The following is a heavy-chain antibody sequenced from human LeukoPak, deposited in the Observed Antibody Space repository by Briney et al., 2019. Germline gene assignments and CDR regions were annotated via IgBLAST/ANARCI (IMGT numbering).Heavy chain of an antibody. CDR2: VSYDGSNK. Sequence: AGGSLRLSCAASGFTFSSYAMHWVRQAPGKGLEWVAVVSYDGSNKYYADSVKGRFTISRDNSKNTLYLQMNSLRAEDTAVYYCAREDNIVVVPAAPYYYGMDVWGQGTTVTVSS. J-gene: IGHJ6*02. CDR3: AREDNIVVVPAAPYYYGMDV. D-gene: IGHD2-2*01. CDR1: GFTFSSYA. V-gene: IGHV3-30*04.